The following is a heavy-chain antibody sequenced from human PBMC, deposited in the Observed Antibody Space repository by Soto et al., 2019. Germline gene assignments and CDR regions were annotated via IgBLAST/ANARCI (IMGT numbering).Heavy chain of an antibody. Sequence: PSETLSLTCTVSGGSISSSSYSWGWIRQPPGKGLEWIGSIYYSGSTYYNPSLKSRVTISVDTSKNQFSLKLSSVTAADTAVYFRASLILTEVNFDYWGQGTLVTVSS. CDR1: GGSISSSSYS. CDR3: ASLILTEVNFDY. D-gene: IGHD3-9*01. V-gene: IGHV4-39*01. CDR2: IYYSGST. J-gene: IGHJ4*02.